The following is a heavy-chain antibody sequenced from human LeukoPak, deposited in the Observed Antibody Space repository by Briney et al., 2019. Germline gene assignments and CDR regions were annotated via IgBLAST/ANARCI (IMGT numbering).Heavy chain of an antibody. V-gene: IGHV3-7*03. D-gene: IGHD1-1*01. J-gene: IGHJ6*02. CDR1: GFTFSSYW. CDR3: ARYRGYYYYGMDV. CDR2: IKQDGSEK. Sequence: GSLRLPCAASGFTFSSYWMSWVRQAPGKGLEWVANIKQDGSEKYYVDSVKGRFTISRDNAKNSLYLQMNSLRAEDTAVYYCARYRGYYYYGMDVWGQGTTVTVSS.